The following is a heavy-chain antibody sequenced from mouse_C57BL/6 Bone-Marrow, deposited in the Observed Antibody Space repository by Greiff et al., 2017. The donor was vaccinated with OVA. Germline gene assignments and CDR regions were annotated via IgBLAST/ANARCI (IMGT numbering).Heavy chain of an antibody. Sequence: LKESGEGLVKPGGSLKLSCAASGFTFSSYAMSWVRQTPEKRLEWVAYISSGGDYIYYADTVKGRFTISRDNARNTLYLQMSSLKSEDTAMYYCTRPYYYGNHWYFDVWGTGTTVTVSS. J-gene: IGHJ1*03. CDR1: GFTFSSYA. V-gene: IGHV5-9-1*02. D-gene: IGHD1-1*01. CDR3: TRPYYYGNHWYFDV. CDR2: ISSGGDYI.